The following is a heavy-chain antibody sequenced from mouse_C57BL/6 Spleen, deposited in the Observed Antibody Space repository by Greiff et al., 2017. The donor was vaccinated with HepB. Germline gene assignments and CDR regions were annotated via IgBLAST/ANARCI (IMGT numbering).Heavy chain of an antibody. CDR3: ARGGAY. Sequence: DVQLVESGGGLVKPGGSLKLSCAASGFTFSSYAMSWVRQTPEKRLEWVATISDGGSYTYYPDNVKGRFTISRDNAKNNLYLQMSHLKSEDTAMYYCARGGAYWGQGTLVTVSA. CDR2: ISDGGSYT. V-gene: IGHV5-4*01. J-gene: IGHJ3*01. CDR1: GFTFSSYA.